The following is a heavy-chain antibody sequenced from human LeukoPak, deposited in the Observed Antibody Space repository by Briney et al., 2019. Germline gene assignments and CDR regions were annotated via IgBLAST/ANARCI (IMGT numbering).Heavy chain of an antibody. Sequence: GGSLRLSCAASGFTVSSNYMSWVRQAPGKGLEWVSVIYSGGSTYYADSVKGRFTISRDSSKNTLYLQMNSLRAEDTAVYYCARDKDTAMVSAFDIWGQGTMVTVSS. CDR1: GFTVSSNY. CDR3: ARDKDTAMVSAFDI. D-gene: IGHD5-18*01. CDR2: IYSGGST. V-gene: IGHV3-53*01. J-gene: IGHJ3*02.